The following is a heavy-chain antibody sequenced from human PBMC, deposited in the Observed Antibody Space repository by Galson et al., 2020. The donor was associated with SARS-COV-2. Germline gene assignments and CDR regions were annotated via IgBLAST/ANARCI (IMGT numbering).Heavy chain of an antibody. Sequence: SVKVSCKASGGTFSSYAISWVRQAPGQGLEWMGGIIPIFGTEKYAQKFQGRVTITADELTSTAYMEMSSLRSEDTAVYYCARGGWNNAHYYSYRDVWGKGTTVTVSS. J-gene: IGHJ6*03. D-gene: IGHD1-1*01. CDR2: IIPIFGTE. V-gene: IGHV1-69*13. CDR1: GGTFSSYA. CDR3: ARGGWNNAHYYSYRDV.